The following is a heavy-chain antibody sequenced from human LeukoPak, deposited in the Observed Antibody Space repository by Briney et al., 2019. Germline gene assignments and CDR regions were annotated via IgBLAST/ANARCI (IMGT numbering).Heavy chain of an antibody. Sequence: SETLSLTCTVSGGSISSSDYYWGWIRQPPGKGLEWIGSIYYGGSTYYNPSLKSRVTISVDTSMNQFSLKLSFVTTADTAVYYCARKENVYYYFDYWGQGTLVTVSS. D-gene: IGHD3-10*01. CDR2: IYYGGST. CDR1: GGSISSSDYY. CDR3: ARKENVYYYFDY. V-gene: IGHV4-39*01. J-gene: IGHJ4*02.